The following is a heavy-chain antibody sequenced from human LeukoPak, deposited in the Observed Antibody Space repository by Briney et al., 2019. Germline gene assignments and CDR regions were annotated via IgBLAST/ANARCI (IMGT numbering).Heavy chain of an antibody. V-gene: IGHV4-39*01. CDR1: GGSISSSSYY. CDR2: IYYSGST. Sequence: PSETLSLTCTVSGGSISSSSYYWGWIRQPPGKGLEWIGSIYYSGSTYYNPSLKSRVTISVDTSKNQFSLKLSSVTAADTAVYYCATGGFMVRGVLDYWGQGTLVTVSS. J-gene: IGHJ4*02. D-gene: IGHD3-10*01. CDR3: ATGGFMVRGVLDY.